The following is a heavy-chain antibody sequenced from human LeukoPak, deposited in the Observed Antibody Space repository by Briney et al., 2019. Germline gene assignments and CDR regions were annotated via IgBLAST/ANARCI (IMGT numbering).Heavy chain of an antibody. CDR2: IWYDGSQK. CDR1: GFTFTSYG. Sequence: PGGSLRLSCAVSGFTFTSYGMHWVRHGPGKGLEWVAGIWYDGSQKYYADSVKGRFTISRDNSKNTLYLQMYSLRAEDTAVYYCAGDRQGTPGTFDIWGQGTMVTVSP. D-gene: IGHD1-1*01. J-gene: IGHJ3*02. V-gene: IGHV3-33*01. CDR3: AGDRQGTPGTFDI.